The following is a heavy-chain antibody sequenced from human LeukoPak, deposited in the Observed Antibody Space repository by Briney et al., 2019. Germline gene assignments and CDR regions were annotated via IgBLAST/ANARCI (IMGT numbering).Heavy chain of an antibody. D-gene: IGHD3-22*01. V-gene: IGHV3-74*01. CDR2: IKSDGST. CDR1: GFTFSSYW. J-gene: IGHJ1*01. CDR3: ARAPSEIGGYYPEYFRH. Sequence: PGGSLRLSCAASGFTFSSYWMHWVRQAPGKGLVWVLGIKSDGSTNYADSVKARFTISRDNAKNTVSLQLNSLRAEDTGVYYCARAPSEIGGYYPEYFRHWGQGTLVTVSS.